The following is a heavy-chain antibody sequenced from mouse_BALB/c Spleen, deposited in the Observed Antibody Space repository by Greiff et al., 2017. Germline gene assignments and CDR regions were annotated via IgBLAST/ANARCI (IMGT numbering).Heavy chain of an antibody. CDR3: ARYYYGSTPFAY. Sequence: EVQGVESGGGLVKPGGSLKLSCAASGFTFSSYTMSWVRQTPEKRLEWVATISSGGGNTYYPDSVKGRFTISRDNAKNNLYLQMSSLRSEDTALYYCARYYYGSTPFAYWGQGTLVTVSA. J-gene: IGHJ3*01. CDR2: ISSGGGNT. CDR1: GFTFSSYT. D-gene: IGHD1-1*01. V-gene: IGHV5-9*03.